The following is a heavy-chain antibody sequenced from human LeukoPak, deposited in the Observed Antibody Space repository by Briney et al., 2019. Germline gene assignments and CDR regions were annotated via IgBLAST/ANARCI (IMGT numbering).Heavy chain of an antibody. Sequence: SETLPLTCAVSGGSISSGGYSWSWIRQPPGKGLEWIGYIYHSGSTYYNPSLKSRVTISVDRSKNQFSLKLGSVTAAHTAVHYCARGVFGQKFDYWGQGTLVTVSS. CDR2: IYHSGST. V-gene: IGHV4-30-2*01. J-gene: IGHJ4*02. D-gene: IGHD3-3*01. CDR1: GGSISSGGYS. CDR3: ARGVFGQKFDY.